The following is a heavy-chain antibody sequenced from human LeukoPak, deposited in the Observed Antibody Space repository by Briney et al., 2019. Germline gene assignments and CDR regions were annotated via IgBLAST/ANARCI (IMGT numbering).Heavy chain of an antibody. J-gene: IGHJ4*02. V-gene: IGHV3-11*04. Sequence: GGSLRLSCAASGFTFSDYYMSWIRQAPGKRLERVSYISSSGSTIYYADSVKGRFTISRDNAKNSLYLQMNSLRAEDTAVYYCARGYSSSSKTYYFDYWGQGVLVTVSS. CDR3: ARGYSSSSKTYYFDY. D-gene: IGHD6-6*01. CDR2: ISSSGSTI. CDR1: GFTFSDYY.